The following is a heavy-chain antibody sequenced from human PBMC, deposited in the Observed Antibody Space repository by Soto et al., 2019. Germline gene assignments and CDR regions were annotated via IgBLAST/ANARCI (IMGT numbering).Heavy chain of an antibody. Sequence: EMQLVQSGGGLVKPGGSLRLSCAASGFSFTDVWMSWVRQAPGKGLEWVARVKDKTDGETTDYAAPVEGRFTISRDDSKNTLYLQMNSLKTEDTAVYYCTDLLRGVGDFDIWGQGTMVTVSS. CDR3: TDLLRGVGDFDI. J-gene: IGHJ3*02. CDR2: VKDKTDGETT. V-gene: IGHV3-15*01. D-gene: IGHD3-10*01. CDR1: GFSFTDVW.